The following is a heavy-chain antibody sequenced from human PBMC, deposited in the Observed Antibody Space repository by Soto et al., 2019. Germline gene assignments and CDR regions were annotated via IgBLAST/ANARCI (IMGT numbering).Heavy chain of an antibody. J-gene: IGHJ4*02. CDR2: IYYSGST. CDR1: GGSISSSSYY. Sequence: PSETLSLTCTVSGGSISSSSYYWGWIRQPPGKGLEWIGSIYYSGSTYYNPSLKSRVTISVDTSKNQFSLKLSSVTAADTAVYYCARLPLYDSSGYYSFLDYWGQGTLVTV. D-gene: IGHD3-22*01. V-gene: IGHV4-39*01. CDR3: ARLPLYDSSGYYSFLDY.